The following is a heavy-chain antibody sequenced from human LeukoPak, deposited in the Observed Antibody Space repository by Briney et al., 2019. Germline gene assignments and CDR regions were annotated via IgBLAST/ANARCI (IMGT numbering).Heavy chain of an antibody. Sequence: SETLSLTCAVYGGSFSGYYWSWIRQPPGKGLEWIGEINHSGSTNYNPSLKSRVTISVDTSKNQFSLKLSSVTAADTAVYYCAREESIGSYQFLHDYWGQGTLVTVSS. J-gene: IGHJ4*02. CDR1: GGSFSGYY. CDR3: AREESIGSYQFLHDY. CDR2: INHSGST. V-gene: IGHV4-34*01. D-gene: IGHD1-26*01.